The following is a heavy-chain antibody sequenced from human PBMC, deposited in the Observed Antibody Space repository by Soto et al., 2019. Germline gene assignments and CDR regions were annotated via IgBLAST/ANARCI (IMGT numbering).Heavy chain of an antibody. D-gene: IGHD3-22*01. CDR2: INTNNGNT. J-gene: IGHJ3*02. V-gene: IGHV1-18*04. CDR3: ARDPYYYDSSGSHDAFDI. CDR1: GYTFTSYG. Sequence: ASVKVSCKASGYTFTSYGIIWVRQAPGQGLEWMGWINTNNGNTNYAQRLQGRVTMTTDTSTSTAYMELRSLRSDDTAVYYCARDPYYYDSSGSHDAFDIWGQGTMVTV.